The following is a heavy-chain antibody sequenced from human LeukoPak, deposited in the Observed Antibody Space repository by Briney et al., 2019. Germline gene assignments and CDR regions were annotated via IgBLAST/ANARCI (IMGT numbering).Heavy chain of an antibody. Sequence: PSQTLSLTCAVSGDSISSGDSSWSWVRQPPGKGLEWIGYVYHSASTDYNPSLKSRVTISVDTSKNQFSLKLNSVTAADMAVYYCARTGSVGATFWFDPWGQGTLVTVSS. CDR2: VYHSAST. D-gene: IGHD1-26*01. CDR1: GDSISSGDSS. V-gene: IGHV4-30-2*01. CDR3: ARTGSVGATFWFDP. J-gene: IGHJ5*02.